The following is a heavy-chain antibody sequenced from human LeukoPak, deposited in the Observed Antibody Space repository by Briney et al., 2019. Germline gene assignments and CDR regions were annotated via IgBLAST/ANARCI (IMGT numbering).Heavy chain of an antibody. CDR3: ASDPYSSSWYAYYFDY. Sequence: SETLSLTCAVYGGSFSGYYWSWIRQPPGKGLEWIGEINHSGSTNYNPSPKSRVTISVDPSKNQFSLKLSSVTAADTAVYYCASDPYSSSWYAYYFDYWGQGTLVTVSS. J-gene: IGHJ4*02. V-gene: IGHV4-34*01. CDR2: INHSGST. D-gene: IGHD6-13*01. CDR1: GGSFSGYY.